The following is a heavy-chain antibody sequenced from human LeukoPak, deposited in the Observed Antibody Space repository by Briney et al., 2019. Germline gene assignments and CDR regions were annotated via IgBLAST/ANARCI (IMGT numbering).Heavy chain of an antibody. CDR3: ARGMITFGGVTD. V-gene: IGHV1-8*01. D-gene: IGHD3-16*01. CDR2: MNPNSGNT. Sequence: GASVKVSCKASGYTFTSYDINWVRQATGQGLEWMGWMNPNSGNTGYAQKFQGRVTMTRNTSISTAYMELSSLRSEDTAVYYCARGMITFGGVTDWGQGTLVTVSS. CDR1: GYTFTSYD. J-gene: IGHJ4*02.